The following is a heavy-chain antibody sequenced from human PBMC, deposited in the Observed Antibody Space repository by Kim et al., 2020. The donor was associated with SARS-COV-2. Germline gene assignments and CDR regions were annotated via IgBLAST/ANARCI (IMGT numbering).Heavy chain of an antibody. D-gene: IGHD3-16*01. J-gene: IGHJ2*01. CDR1: GFNFRNYF. CDR2: ITDTGRTQ. CDR3: ARDGGFTNHDWYFDL. Sequence: GGSLRLSCAASGFNFRNYFMNWARQAPGKGPVWISRITDTGRTQSYADSVKGRFTTSRDHTKNTLDLEMTSLRAEDTAIDDCARDGGFTNHDWYFDLWGRGTLVTVSS. V-gene: IGHV3-74*01.